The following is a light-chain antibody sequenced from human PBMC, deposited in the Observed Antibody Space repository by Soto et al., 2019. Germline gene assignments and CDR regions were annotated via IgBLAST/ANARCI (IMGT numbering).Light chain of an antibody. CDR3: TSYTHTSPRYV. V-gene: IGLV2-14*03. Sequence: QSALTQPASVSGSPGQSITISCTGTSSDIGHYKYVSWYQQHPGKAPKLIIYDVSNRPSGVSDRFSGSKSGNTASLTISGLQAEDEADYSCTSYTHTSPRYVFGTVTK. CDR2: DVS. J-gene: IGLJ1*01. CDR1: SSDIGHYKY.